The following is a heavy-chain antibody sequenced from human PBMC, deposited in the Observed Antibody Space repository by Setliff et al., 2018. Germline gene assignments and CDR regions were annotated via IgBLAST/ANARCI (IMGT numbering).Heavy chain of an antibody. CDR3: ATSYLTLEAAFDV. J-gene: IGHJ3*01. D-gene: IGHD1-1*01. V-gene: IGHV4-31*03. CDR1: GGSISSGGYY. CDR2: IYYSGST. Sequence: PSETLSLTCTVSGGSISSGGYYWSWIRQHPGKGLEWIGYIYYSGSTYYNPSLKSRVTISVDTSKNQFSLKLSSVTAADTAVYYCATSYLTLEAAFDVWGQGTMVTVSS.